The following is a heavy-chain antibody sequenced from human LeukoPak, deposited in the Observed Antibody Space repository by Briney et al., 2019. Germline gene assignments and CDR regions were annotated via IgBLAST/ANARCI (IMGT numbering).Heavy chain of an antibody. Sequence: GGSLRLSCAASGFTFSSYWMSWVRQAPGKGLEWVANIKQDGSEKYYVDSVKGRFTISRDNAKNSLYLQMNSLRAEDTAVYYCARDDDYGGNGAFDIWGQETMVTVSS. J-gene: IGHJ3*02. V-gene: IGHV3-7*01. CDR1: GFTFSSYW. CDR3: ARDDDYGGNGAFDI. D-gene: IGHD4-23*01. CDR2: IKQDGSEK.